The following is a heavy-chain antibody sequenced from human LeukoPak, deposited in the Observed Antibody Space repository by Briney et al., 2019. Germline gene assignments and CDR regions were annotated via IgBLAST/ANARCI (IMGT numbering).Heavy chain of an antibody. Sequence: GASVKVSCKASGYTFTSYGISWVRQAPGQGLEWMGWITAYNDNTYYAQKLQGRVTMTTDTSTSTAYMELRSLRSDDTAVYYCAREQVVVVPAANLTGTNEAFDIWGQGTMVTVSS. CDR1: GYTFTSYG. J-gene: IGHJ3*02. V-gene: IGHV1-18*01. CDR3: AREQVVVVPAANLTGTNEAFDI. CDR2: ITAYNDNT. D-gene: IGHD2-2*01.